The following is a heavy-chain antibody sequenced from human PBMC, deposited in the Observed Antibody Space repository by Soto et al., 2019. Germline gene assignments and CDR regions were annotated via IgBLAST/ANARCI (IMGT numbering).Heavy chain of an antibody. CDR1: GGSICSYY. J-gene: IGHJ6*03. D-gene: IGHD3-3*01. CDR2: IYYSGST. Sequence: SETLSLTCTVSGGSICSYYWSWIRQPPGKGLEWIGYIYYSGSTNYNPSLKSRVTISVDTSKNQFSLKLSSVTAADTAVYYCARTNTIFGVVDYYYYMDVWGKGTTVTVSS. CDR3: ARTNTIFGVVDYYYYMDV. V-gene: IGHV4-59*08.